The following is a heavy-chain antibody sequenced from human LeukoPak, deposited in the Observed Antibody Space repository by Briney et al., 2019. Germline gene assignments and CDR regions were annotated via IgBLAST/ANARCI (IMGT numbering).Heavy chain of an antibody. CDR3: AKDLRKDGIWDIDY. J-gene: IGHJ4*02. Sequence: PGGSLRLSCAASGVTFSTYTMNWVRQAPGTGLEWVSGIYGSGGASFYADSVKGRFTISRDNSQNTVFLQMDSLRDEDTALYYCAKDLRKDGIWDIDYWGQGTLVTVSS. V-gene: IGHV3-23*01. D-gene: IGHD1-14*01. CDR1: GVTFSTYT. CDR2: IYGSGGAS.